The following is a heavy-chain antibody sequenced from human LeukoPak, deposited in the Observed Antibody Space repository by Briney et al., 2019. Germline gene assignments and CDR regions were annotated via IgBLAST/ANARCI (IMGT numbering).Heavy chain of an antibody. CDR3: ARATYYDFWSGYYKGNAFDI. V-gene: IGHV4-4*07. Sequence: SETLSLTCTVSGGSISSYYWSWIRQPAGKGLEWIGRIYTSGSTNYNPSLKSRVTISVDTSKNQFSLKLSSVTAADTAVYYYARATYYDFWSGYYKGNAFDIWGQGTMVTVSS. J-gene: IGHJ3*02. CDR2: IYTSGST. CDR1: GGSISSYY. D-gene: IGHD3-3*01.